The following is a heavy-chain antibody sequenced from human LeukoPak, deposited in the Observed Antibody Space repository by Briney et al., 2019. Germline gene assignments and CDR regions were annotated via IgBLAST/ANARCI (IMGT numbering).Heavy chain of an antibody. CDR1: GYIFTNYW. Sequence: PGESLKISCKGSGYIFTNYWIVWVRQMPREGLEGVGIIYPGDSDTGYSPSFQGLVTISADKSISTAYLQWSSLKASDTAMYYCARHVSSAGTLIYSVDYWGQGTLVTVSS. CDR3: ARHVSSAGTLIYSVDY. CDR2: IYPGDSDT. D-gene: IGHD6-19*01. V-gene: IGHV5-51*01. J-gene: IGHJ4*02.